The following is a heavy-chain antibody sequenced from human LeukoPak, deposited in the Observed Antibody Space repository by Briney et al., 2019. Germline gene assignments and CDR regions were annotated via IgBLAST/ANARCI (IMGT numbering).Heavy chain of an antibody. J-gene: IGHJ6*02. V-gene: IGHV3-33*01. CDR2: IWYDGSNK. CDR3: ARWSGSSWHPRYYYYGMDV. Sequence: GGPLRLSCAASGFTFSSYGMHWVRQAPGKGLEWVAVIWYDGSNKYYADSVKGRFTISRDNSKNTLYLQMNSLRAEDTAVYYCARWSGSSWHPRYYYYGMDVWGQGTTVTVSS. D-gene: IGHD6-13*01. CDR1: GFTFSSYG.